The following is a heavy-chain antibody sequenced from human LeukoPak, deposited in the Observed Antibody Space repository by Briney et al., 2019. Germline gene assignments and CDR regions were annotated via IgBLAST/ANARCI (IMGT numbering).Heavy chain of an antibody. V-gene: IGHV3-23*01. CDR1: GFIFTTSA. Sequence: GGSLRLSCEASGFIFTTSAISWVRQAPGKGLEWVSFISSGGGSTYYSDSVRGRVTISRDNSNNTVSLHMHSLRVEDTAIYYCAKERRSSMDFWGNGTMVSVSS. CDR2: ISSGGGST. D-gene: IGHD6-6*01. J-gene: IGHJ6*03. CDR3: AKERRSSMDF.